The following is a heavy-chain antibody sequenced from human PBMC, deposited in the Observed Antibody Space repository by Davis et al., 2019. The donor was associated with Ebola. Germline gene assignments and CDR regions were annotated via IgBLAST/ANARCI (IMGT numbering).Heavy chain of an antibody. J-gene: IGHJ6*04. CDR3: ARGDGVSTLNYYYYGMDV. D-gene: IGHD5-24*01. V-gene: IGHV1-2*06. CDR1: GYNFTAYS. CDR2: INPNIGVT. Sequence: ASVQVSCKASGYNFTAYSIHWVRQAPGQGLEWMGRINPNIGVTNYAHKFQGRVTMTRDTYISTAYMELSRLRSDDTAVYYCARGDGVSTLNYYYYGMDVWGKGTTVTVSS.